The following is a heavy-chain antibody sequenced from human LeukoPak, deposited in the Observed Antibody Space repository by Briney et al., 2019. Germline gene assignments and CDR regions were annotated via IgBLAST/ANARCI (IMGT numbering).Heavy chain of an antibody. CDR2: ISGSNGNT. CDR1: GYTFTSYG. Sequence: ASVKVSCKTSGYTFTSYGISWVRQAPGQVLEWMGWISGSNGNTNYVQRLQGRATMTTDTSTSTAYMDLRSLRPDDTAVYYCARGSYYVDYWGQGTLVTVSS. CDR3: ARGSYYVDY. D-gene: IGHD6-13*01. V-gene: IGHV1-18*01. J-gene: IGHJ4*02.